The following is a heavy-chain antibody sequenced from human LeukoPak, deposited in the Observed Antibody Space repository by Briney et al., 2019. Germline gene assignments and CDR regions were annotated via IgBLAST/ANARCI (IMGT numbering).Heavy chain of an antibody. CDR2: ISSSSSYI. CDR3: AREQRGFTYYFDY. CDR1: GFTVSNNY. V-gene: IGHV3-21*01. Sequence: GGSLRLSCAASGFTVSNNYMNWVRQAPGKGLEWVSSISSSSSYIYYADSVKGRFTISRDNAKNSLYLQMNSLRAEDTAVYYCAREQRGFTYYFDYWGQGTLVTVSS. D-gene: IGHD3-16*01. J-gene: IGHJ4*02.